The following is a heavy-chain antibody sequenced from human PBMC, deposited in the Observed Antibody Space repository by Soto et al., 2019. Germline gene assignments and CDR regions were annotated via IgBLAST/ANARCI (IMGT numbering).Heavy chain of an antibody. Sequence: QVQLVQSGAEVKKPGASVKVSCKASGYTFTGYYMHWVRQAPGQGLEWMGWINPNSGGTNYAQKLQGWVTMTRDTSISTAYMELSRLRSGDTAVYYCARWDYSPIDAFDIWGQGTMVTVSS. J-gene: IGHJ3*02. CDR3: ARWDYSPIDAFDI. V-gene: IGHV1-2*04. CDR1: GYTFTGYY. CDR2: INPNSGGT. D-gene: IGHD3-10*01.